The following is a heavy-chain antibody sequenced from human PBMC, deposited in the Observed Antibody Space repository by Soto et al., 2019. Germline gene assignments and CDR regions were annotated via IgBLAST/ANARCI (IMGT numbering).Heavy chain of an antibody. D-gene: IGHD3-22*01. J-gene: IGHJ3*02. CDR1: GYTFTSYG. CDR2: ISAYNGNT. CDR3: ARGGGYYDSSGHEAFDI. Sequence: GASVKVSCKASGYTFTSYGISWVRQAPGQGLEWMGWISAYNGNTNYAQKLQGRVTMTTDTSTSTAYMELRSLRSDDTAVYYCARGGGYYDSSGHEAFDIWGQGTMVTVSS. V-gene: IGHV1-18*04.